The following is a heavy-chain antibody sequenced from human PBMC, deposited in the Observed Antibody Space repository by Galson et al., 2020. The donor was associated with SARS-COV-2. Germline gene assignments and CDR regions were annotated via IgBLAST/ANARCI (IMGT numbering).Heavy chain of an antibody. CDR2: IYYSGST. J-gene: IGHJ5*02. CDR3: ARHSGSSGWYGRWFDP. Sequence: SETLSLTCTVSGGPISSCCYYWGWIRQPPGKGLDWIGSIYYSGSTYYNPSLKSRVTISVDTSKNQFSLKLSSVTAADTAVYYCARHSGSSGWYGRWFDPWGQGTLVTVSS. D-gene: IGHD6-19*01. CDR1: GGPISSCCYY. V-gene: IGHV4-39*01.